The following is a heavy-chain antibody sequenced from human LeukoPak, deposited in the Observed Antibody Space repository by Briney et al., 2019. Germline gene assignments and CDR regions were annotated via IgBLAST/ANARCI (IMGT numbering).Heavy chain of an antibody. J-gene: IGHJ4*02. D-gene: IGHD3-3*01. CDR3: AKVTDYDFWSGYSAPGPFDY. CDR2: ISCSGCNT. Sequence: GGSLRLSCAASGFTFSSYAMSWVRQAPAKGLEWVLAISCSGCNTYYANSVKGRFTISRDSSRSTLYLQMSRLRAEDTAIYYCAKVTDYDFWSGYSAPGPFDYWGQGTLVTVSS. V-gene: IGHV3-23*01. CDR1: GFTFSSYA.